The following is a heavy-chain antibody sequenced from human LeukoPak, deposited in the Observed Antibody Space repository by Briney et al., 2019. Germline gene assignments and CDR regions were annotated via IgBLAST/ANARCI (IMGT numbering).Heavy chain of an antibody. CDR3: ARAGYSSRWGFDY. Sequence: GGSLRLSCAASGFIFSSYSMNWVRQAPGKGLEWVSFISSDSSFIHYEDSMKGRFTISRDNAKTSLFLQMNSLRAEDTAVYYCARAGYSSRWGFDYWGQGTLVTVSS. J-gene: IGHJ4*02. D-gene: IGHD6-13*01. CDR2: ISSDSSFI. V-gene: IGHV3-21*01. CDR1: GFIFSSYS.